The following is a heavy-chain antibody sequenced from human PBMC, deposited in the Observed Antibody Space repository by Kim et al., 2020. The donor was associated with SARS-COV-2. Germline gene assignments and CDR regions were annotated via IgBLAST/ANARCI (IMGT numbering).Heavy chain of an antibody. CDR1: GFTFHDYP. CDR3: ARVHGWELKEQFLDP. V-gene: IGHV3-21*01. Sequence: GGSLRLSCAASGFTFHDYPMNWVRRAPGKGLEWVAFISDTSNFIYYADSVMGRFTVSRDNAENSVYLQMSSLKAADTAVYYCARVHGWELKEQFLDPWGQGTAVPVAS. CDR2: ISDTSNFI. J-gene: IGHJ5*02. D-gene: IGHD1-26*01.